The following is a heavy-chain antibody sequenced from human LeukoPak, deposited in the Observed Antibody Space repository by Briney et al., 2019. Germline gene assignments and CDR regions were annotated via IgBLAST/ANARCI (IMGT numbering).Heavy chain of an antibody. CDR2: IKQDGTEK. CDR1: GFTFTTYW. CDR3: AKDYGGLLRYFDLSKDFDP. J-gene: IGHJ5*02. V-gene: IGHV3-7*01. Sequence: GGSLSLSCAASGFTFTTYWMSWVRQAPGKGLEWVANIKQDGTEKYYVDSVKGRFTISRDNAKNSLYLQMNSLRAEDTAVYYCAKDYGGLLRYFDLSKDFDPWGQGTLVTVSS. D-gene: IGHD3-9*01.